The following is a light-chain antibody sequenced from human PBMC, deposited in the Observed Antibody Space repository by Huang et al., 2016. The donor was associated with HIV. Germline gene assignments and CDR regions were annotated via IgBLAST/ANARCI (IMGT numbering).Light chain of an antibody. CDR3: QHYDNLPMYT. J-gene: IGKJ2*01. CDR2: DAS. Sequence: DIQMTQSPSSLSASVGCRVTITCQASQAINDYLNWYQHRPGKAPKLLIYDASNLETGVPSRFSGTGFGTDFTFTISSLQPEDIATYYCQHYDNLPMYTFGQGTKLEIK. CDR1: QAINDY. V-gene: IGKV1-33*01.